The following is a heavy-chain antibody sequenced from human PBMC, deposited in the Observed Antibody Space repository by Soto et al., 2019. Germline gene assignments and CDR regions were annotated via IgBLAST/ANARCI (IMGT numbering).Heavy chain of an antibody. CDR2: ISYDGGNK. V-gene: IGHV3-30-3*01. CDR3: ARGSSGWYKDAFDI. Sequence: QVQLVESGGGVVQPGRSLRLSCAASGFTFSSYAMHWVRQAPGKGLEWVAVISYDGGNKYYADSVKGRFTISRDNSKNTLYLQMNSLRAEETAVYYCARGSSGWYKDAFDIWGQGTMVTVSS. CDR1: GFTFSSYA. J-gene: IGHJ3*02. D-gene: IGHD6-19*01.